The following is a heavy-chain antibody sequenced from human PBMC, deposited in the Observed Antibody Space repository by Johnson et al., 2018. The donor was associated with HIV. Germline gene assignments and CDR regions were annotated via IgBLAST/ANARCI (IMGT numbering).Heavy chain of an antibody. V-gene: IGHV3-13*01. CDR1: GFTFSDYD. D-gene: IGHD4-23*01. J-gene: IGHJ3*01. Sequence: VQLVESGGGLVQPGGSLRLSCAASGFTFSDYDMHWVRQATGEGLEWVSAIGSAGDTYYPGSVKGRFIISRENAKNSLYLQMNSLRAGDTAVYYCARGPSVVTLHAFDLWGQGTLVTVSS. CDR2: IGSAGDT. CDR3: ARGPSVVTLHAFDL.